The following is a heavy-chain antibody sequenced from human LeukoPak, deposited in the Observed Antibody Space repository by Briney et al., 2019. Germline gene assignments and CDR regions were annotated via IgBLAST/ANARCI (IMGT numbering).Heavy chain of an antibody. CDR1: GGSISSGSYY. Sequence: SETLSLTCTVSGGSISSGSYYWSWIRQPAGKGLEWIGRIYTSGSTNYNPSLKSRVTISVDTSKNQFSLKLSSVTAADTAVYYCARGGSRLLWFGELLSNPYYFDYWGQGTLVTVSS. CDR2: IYTSGST. CDR3: ARGGSRLLWFGELLSNPYYFDY. D-gene: IGHD3-10*01. V-gene: IGHV4-61*02. J-gene: IGHJ4*02.